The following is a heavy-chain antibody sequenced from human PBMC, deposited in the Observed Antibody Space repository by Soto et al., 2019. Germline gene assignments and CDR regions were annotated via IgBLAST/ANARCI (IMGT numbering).Heavy chain of an antibody. CDR2: INIGSGNT. J-gene: IGHJ6*02. D-gene: IGHD2-21*02. Sequence: QVQLVQSGAEEKKPGASVKVSCKASGYGFSSYAMHWVRQAPGQRLEWMGWINIGSGNTEYSQNFQDRITITRDTSASTVYMELSSLSSEETAVYYCARDGGDCGYRLAYYYYIGMDVWGQGTTVTVSS. CDR3: ARDGGDCGYRLAYYYYIGMDV. CDR1: GYGFSSYA. V-gene: IGHV1-3*05.